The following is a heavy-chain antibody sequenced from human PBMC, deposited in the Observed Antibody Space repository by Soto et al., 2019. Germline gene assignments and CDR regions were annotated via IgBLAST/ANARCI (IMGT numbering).Heavy chain of an antibody. J-gene: IGHJ4*02. V-gene: IGHV4-34*01. CDR1: GGSFSDYY. D-gene: IGHD3-10*01. CDR2: INHSGST. CDR3: ARGVVRRVIIQCTSFFDY. Sequence: SETLSLTCAVYGGSFSDYYWSWIRQAPGRGLEWIGEINHSGSTYYNTSLKSRVTISVDTSKNQFSLKLASVTAADTAVYYCARGVVRRVIIQCTSFFDYWGQGTPVT.